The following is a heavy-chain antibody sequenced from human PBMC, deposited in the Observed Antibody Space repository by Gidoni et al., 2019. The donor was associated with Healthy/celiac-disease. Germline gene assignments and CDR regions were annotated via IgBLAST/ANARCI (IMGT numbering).Heavy chain of an antibody. CDR1: GGSFSRYY. V-gene: IGHV4-34*01. J-gene: IGHJ6*02. CDR3: ARGLIRYYGSGSYYSPYYYYGMDV. Sequence: QVQLQQWGAGLLKPSETLSLTCAVYGGSFSRYYWSWVRQPPGKGLEWIGDINHSGSTSYNPSLKSRVTISVDTSKNQFSLKLSSVTAAGTAVYYCARGLIRYYGSGSYYSPYYYYGMDVWGQGTTVTVSS. CDR2: INHSGST. D-gene: IGHD3-10*01.